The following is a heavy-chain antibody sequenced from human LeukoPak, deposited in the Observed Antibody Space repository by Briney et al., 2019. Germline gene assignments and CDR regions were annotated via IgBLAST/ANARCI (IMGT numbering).Heavy chain of an antibody. J-gene: IGHJ6*02. CDR3: AKDLITMVRGSPMDV. D-gene: IGHD3-10*01. V-gene: IGHV3-7*05. CDR1: GFTFSNSW. Sequence: PGGSLRLSCGASGFTFSNSWMSWVRQAPGKGLEWVANINQDGSEKYYVDSVEGRFTISRDNAKNSLYLQMNSLRAEDTAVYYCAKDLITMVRGSPMDVWGQGTTVTVSS. CDR2: INQDGSEK.